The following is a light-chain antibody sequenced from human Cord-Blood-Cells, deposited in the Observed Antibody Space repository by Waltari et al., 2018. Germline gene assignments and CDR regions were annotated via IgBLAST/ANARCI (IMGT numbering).Light chain of an antibody. CDR3: SSYAGSNNFKV. CDR1: SSDVGGYTY. CDR2: EVS. J-gene: IGLJ2*01. Sequence: QSALTQPPSASGSPGQSVTISCPGTSSDVGGYTYVSWYQQHPGKAPKLMIYEVSKRPSGVPDRFSGSKSGNTASLTVSGLQAEDEADYYCSSYAGSNNFKVFGGGTKLTVL. V-gene: IGLV2-8*01.